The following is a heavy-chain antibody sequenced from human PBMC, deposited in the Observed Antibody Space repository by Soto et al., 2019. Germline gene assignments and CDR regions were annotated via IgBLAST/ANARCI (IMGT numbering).Heavy chain of an antibody. D-gene: IGHD2-2*01. J-gene: IGHJ5*02. CDR2: MNPNSGNT. V-gene: IGHV1-8*01. Sequence: ASGKVSCKASGYTFTSYDINWVRQATGQGLEWMGWMNPNSGNTGYAQKFQGRVTMTRNTSISTAYMELSSLRSEDTAVYYCARVVVVPAAYNWFDPWGQGTLVTVSS. CDR1: GYTFTSYD. CDR3: ARVVVVPAAYNWFDP.